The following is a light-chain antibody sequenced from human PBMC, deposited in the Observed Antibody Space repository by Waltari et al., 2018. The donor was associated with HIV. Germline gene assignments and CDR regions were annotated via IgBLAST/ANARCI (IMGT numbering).Light chain of an antibody. CDR2: KAS. CDR1: QSISNW. Sequence: DIQMTQSLSTLSASVGDRVTLTCRASQSISNWLAWYQQKPGNASKLLIYKASTLEGGVPSRFRGSGSGTEFTLTINSLQPDDFATYFCQQYYLSPWTFGQGARV. CDR3: QQYYLSPWT. V-gene: IGKV1-5*03. J-gene: IGKJ1*01.